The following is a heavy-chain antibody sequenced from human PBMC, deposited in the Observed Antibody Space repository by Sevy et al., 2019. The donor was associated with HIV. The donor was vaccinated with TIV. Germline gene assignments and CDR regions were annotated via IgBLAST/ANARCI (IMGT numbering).Heavy chain of an antibody. V-gene: IGHV3-49*03. Sequence: GGSLRLSCTGSGFVFDDYAMSWCRQAPGKGLEWLGFIRNKAFGGTAEYAASVKGRFTISRDYSKSIAYLEMNRLEIEDTAVYYCSTRNAYDKSGWSQGTLVTVSS. D-gene: IGHD3-22*01. CDR2: IRNKAFGGTA. J-gene: IGHJ4*02. CDR1: GFVFDDYA. CDR3: STRNAYDKSG.